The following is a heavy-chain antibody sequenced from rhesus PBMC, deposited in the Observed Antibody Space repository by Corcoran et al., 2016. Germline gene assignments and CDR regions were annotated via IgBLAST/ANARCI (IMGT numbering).Heavy chain of an antibody. D-gene: IGHD6S26*01. CDR2: IYWDNDK. CDR3: ARRYSSGWSRYFDY. CDR1: GFSLSTSGMG. Sequence: QVTLKESGPALVKPTQTLTLTCTFSGFSLSTSGMGVGWIRQPSRKTREWLAHIYWDNDKRYYTSLKSRLTISKDTSKNQVVLAMTNMDPVDTATYYCARRYSSGWSRYFDYWGQGVLVTVSS. J-gene: IGHJ4*01. V-gene: IGHV2-1*01.